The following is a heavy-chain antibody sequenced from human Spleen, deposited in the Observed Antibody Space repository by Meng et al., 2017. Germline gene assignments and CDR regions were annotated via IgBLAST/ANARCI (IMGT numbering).Heavy chain of an antibody. CDR3: ARQIGTGDAFDI. J-gene: IGHJ3*02. CDR1: GYTFTSYW. CDR2: MDPNDSDI. D-gene: IGHD2-8*02. Sequence: KVSCKGSGYTFTSYWIGWVRQMPGKGLEWMGIMDPNDSDIRYSPSFQGQVTISADKSISTAYLQWSSLKASDTAMYYCARQIGTGDAFDIWGQGTMVTVSS. V-gene: IGHV5-51*01.